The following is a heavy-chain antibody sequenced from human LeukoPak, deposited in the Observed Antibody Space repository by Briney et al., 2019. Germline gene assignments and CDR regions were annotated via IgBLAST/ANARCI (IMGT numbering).Heavy chain of an antibody. V-gene: IGHV1-3*01. J-gene: IGHJ3*02. Sequence: ASVKVSCKASGYTFTSYAMHWVRQAPGQRLEWMGWINAGNGNTKYSQKFQGRVTITRDTSASTAYMELSSLRSEDTAVYYCARPRSPNYLEGDDDAFDIWGQGTMVTVSS. CDR1: GYTFTSYA. CDR3: ARPRSPNYLEGDDDAFDI. CDR2: INAGNGNT. D-gene: IGHD1-7*01.